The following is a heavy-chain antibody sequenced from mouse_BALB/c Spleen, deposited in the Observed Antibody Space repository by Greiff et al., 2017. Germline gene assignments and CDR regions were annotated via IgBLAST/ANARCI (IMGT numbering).Heavy chain of an antibody. V-gene: IGHV1-9*01. CDR1: GYTFSSYW. Sequence: QVQLQQSGAELMKPGASVKISCKATGYTFSSYWIEWVKQRPGHGLEWIGEILPGSGSTNYNEKFKGKATFTADTSSNTAYMQLSSLTSEDSAVYYCARTGNYEGYYAMDYWGQGTSVTVSS. J-gene: IGHJ4*01. CDR3: ARTGNYEGYYAMDY. D-gene: IGHD2-1*01. CDR2: ILPGSGST.